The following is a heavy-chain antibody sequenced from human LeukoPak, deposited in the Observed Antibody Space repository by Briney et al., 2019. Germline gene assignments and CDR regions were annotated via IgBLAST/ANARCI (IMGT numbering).Heavy chain of an antibody. Sequence: GASVKVSCKASGYTFTSYAMHWVRQAPGQRLEWMGWINAGNGNTKYSQKFQGRVTITRDTPASTAYMELSSLRSEDTAVYYCARDALYSSGWYGYWGQGTLVTVSS. CDR3: ARDALYSSGWYGY. V-gene: IGHV1-3*01. D-gene: IGHD6-19*01. CDR1: GYTFTSYA. J-gene: IGHJ4*02. CDR2: INAGNGNT.